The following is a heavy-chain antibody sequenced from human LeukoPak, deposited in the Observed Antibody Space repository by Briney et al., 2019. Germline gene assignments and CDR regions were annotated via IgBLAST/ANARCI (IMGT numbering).Heavy chain of an antibody. CDR1: GYTFTGYS. CDR3: ARKIAVAGGNWFDP. V-gene: IGHV1-2*02. Sequence: ASVKVSCKASGYTFTGYSMHWVRQAPAQGIELMGLINPNSGGTNYAQKFQGRVTMTRDKSISTAYMELSRLRSDDTAVYYCARKIAVAGGNWFDPRGQGTLVTVSS. J-gene: IGHJ5*02. D-gene: IGHD6-19*01. CDR2: INPNSGGT.